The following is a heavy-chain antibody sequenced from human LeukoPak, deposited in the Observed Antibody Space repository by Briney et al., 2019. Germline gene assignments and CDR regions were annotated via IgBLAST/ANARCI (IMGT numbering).Heavy chain of an antibody. V-gene: IGHV4-39*07. CDR2: IYYSGST. CDR1: GGSISGTPYY. Sequence: SETLSLTCAISGGSISGTPYYWGWIRQPPGKGMEWIGSIYYSGSTYYNPSLKSRLTISVDTSKNQFSLKLSSVTAADTAVYYCARASTIFGHFAYWGRGTLVTVSS. CDR3: ARASTIFGHFAY. J-gene: IGHJ4*02. D-gene: IGHD3-3*01.